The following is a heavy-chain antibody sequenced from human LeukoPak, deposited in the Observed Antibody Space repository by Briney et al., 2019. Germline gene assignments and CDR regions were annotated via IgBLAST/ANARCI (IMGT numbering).Heavy chain of an antibody. CDR2: ISYDGSNK. J-gene: IGHJ4*02. CDR1: GFTFSSYA. CDR3: ARETDSAVGSTDFDY. D-gene: IGHD4-17*01. V-gene: IGHV3-30-3*01. Sequence: GSLRLSCAASGFTFSSYAIHWVRQAPGKGLEWVAVISYDGSNKYYADSVKGRFTISRDNSKNTLYLQMNSLRAEDSAVYYCARETDSAVGSTDFDYWGQGTLVTVSS.